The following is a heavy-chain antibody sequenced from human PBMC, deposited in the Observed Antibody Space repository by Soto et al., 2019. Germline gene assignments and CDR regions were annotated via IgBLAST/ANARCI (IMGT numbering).Heavy chain of an antibody. CDR3: ARGYTYSSSSGLHYYYYYGMDV. CDR1: GGSVSSGSYY. CDR2: IYYSGST. Sequence: SETLSLTCTVSGGSVSSGSYYWSWIRQPPGKGLEWIGYIYYSGSTNYNPSLKSRVTISVDTSKNQFSLKLSSVTAADTAVYYCARGYTYSSSSGLHYYYYYGMDVWGQGTTVTVSS. D-gene: IGHD6-6*01. V-gene: IGHV4-61*01. J-gene: IGHJ6*02.